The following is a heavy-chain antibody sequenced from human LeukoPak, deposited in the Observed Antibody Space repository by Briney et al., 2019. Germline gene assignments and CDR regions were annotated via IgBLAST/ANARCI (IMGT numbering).Heavy chain of an antibody. V-gene: IGHV1-18*01. Sequence: GASVKVSCKASGYTFTTYGISWVRQTPGQGLEWMGWISTYSSNTHYAQKFQGRVTLTTDTSTSTAYMELRSLRSDDTAVYYCARVDYDFWSGYYLGGQYYFDYWGQGTLVTVSS. CDR3: ARVDYDFWSGYYLGGQYYFDY. CDR1: GYTFTTYG. J-gene: IGHJ4*02. D-gene: IGHD3-3*01. CDR2: ISTYSSNT.